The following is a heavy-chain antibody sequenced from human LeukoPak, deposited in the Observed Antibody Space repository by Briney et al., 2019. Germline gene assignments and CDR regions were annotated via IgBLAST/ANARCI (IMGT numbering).Heavy chain of an antibody. CDR1: GYSLTSYW. D-gene: IGHD4-17*01. J-gene: IGHJ4*02. Sequence: GESLKISCKASGYSLTSYWIGWVRQMPGKGLEWMRIIYPGDADTRYSPSFQGQVTISADKSISTAYLQWSSLKASDTAMYYCASGDYVYFDYWGQGTLVTVSS. CDR3: ASGDYVYFDY. CDR2: IYPGDADT. V-gene: IGHV5-51*01.